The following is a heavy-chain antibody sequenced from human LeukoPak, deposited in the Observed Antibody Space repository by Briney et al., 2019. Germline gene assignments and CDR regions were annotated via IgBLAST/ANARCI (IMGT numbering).Heavy chain of an antibody. CDR3: ARRVAARRYFDY. CDR2: IYYSGST. Sequence: SETLSLTCTVSSGSISSSSYYWGWVRQPPGKGLEWIGSIYYSGSTYYNPSLKSRVTISVDTSKNQFSLKLSSVTAADTAVYYCARRVAARRYFDYWGQGTLVTVSS. J-gene: IGHJ4*02. D-gene: IGHD6-6*01. CDR1: SGSISSSSYY. V-gene: IGHV4-39*01.